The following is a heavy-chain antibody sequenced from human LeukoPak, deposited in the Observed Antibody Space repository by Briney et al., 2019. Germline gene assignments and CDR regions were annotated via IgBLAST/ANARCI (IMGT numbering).Heavy chain of an antibody. Sequence: GGSLRLSCAASGFTVSSNYMSWVRQAPGKGLEWVSAISGSGGSTYYADSVKGRFTISRDNSKNTLYLQMNSLRAEDTAVYYCAKVGSLGGDYFDYWGQGTLVTVSS. V-gene: IGHV3-23*01. CDR3: AKVGSLGGDYFDY. CDR2: ISGSGGST. CDR1: GFTVSSNY. D-gene: IGHD2-21*01. J-gene: IGHJ4*02.